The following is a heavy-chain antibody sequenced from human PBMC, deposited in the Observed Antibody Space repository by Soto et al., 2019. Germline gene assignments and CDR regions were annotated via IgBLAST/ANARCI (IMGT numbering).Heavy chain of an antibody. CDR3: VRDNNWSFDY. CDR2: IGPDGSNI. Sequence: GGSLRLSCAASGFIFSSHWIPWVRQAPGKGLVGVSHIGPDGSNIWEADSVQGRFTISRDNARNRLYLQMNSLRDEDTAIYYCVRDNNWSFDYWGQGILVTVS. J-gene: IGHJ4*02. D-gene: IGHD1-1*01. CDR1: GFIFSSHW. V-gene: IGHV3-74*01.